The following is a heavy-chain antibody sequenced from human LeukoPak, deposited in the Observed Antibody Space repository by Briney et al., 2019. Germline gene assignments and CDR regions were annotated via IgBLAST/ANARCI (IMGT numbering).Heavy chain of an antibody. V-gene: IGHV1-46*01. CDR2: ISPSGGST. Sequence: ASVKVSCKAFGYTFTSNYMHWVRQAPGQGPEWMGVISPSGGSTTYAQKFQGRVTLTRDMSTSTDYLELSSLRSEDTAVYYCAREGNYGDLSYMDVWGKGTTVTVSS. J-gene: IGHJ6*03. CDR1: GYTFTSNY. CDR3: AREGNYGDLSYMDV. D-gene: IGHD4-17*01.